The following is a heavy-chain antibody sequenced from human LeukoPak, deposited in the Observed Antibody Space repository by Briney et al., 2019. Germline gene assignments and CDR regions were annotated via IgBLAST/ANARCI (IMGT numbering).Heavy chain of an antibody. J-gene: IGHJ6*03. CDR1: GFTFSSYG. CDR3: AKDPYTAMVTDYYYMDV. D-gene: IGHD5-18*01. V-gene: IGHV3-33*06. CDR2: IWYDGSNK. Sequence: PGGSLRLSCAASGFTFSSYGMHWVRQAPGKGLEGVAVIWYDGSNKYYADSVKGRFTISRDNSKNTLYLQMNSLRAEDTAVYYCAKDPYTAMVTDYYYMDVWGKGTTVTVSS.